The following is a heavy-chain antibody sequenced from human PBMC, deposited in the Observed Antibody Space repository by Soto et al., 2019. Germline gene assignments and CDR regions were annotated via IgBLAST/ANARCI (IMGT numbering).Heavy chain of an antibody. V-gene: IGHV1-46*01. CDR3: ARDTSGWSLNGLDV. J-gene: IGHJ6*02. CDR1: GSAITRYY. D-gene: IGHD6-19*01. CDR2: INPGGGSA. Sequence: QVDLVQSGAEVKKPGASVTISCKASGSAITRYYIHWVRQAPGRGLEWMGIINPGGGSARYAQKCQDRVTIDKDTSTGTVYMDLRSLRTEDTAVYYCARDTSGWSLNGLDVWGQGTTVNVSS.